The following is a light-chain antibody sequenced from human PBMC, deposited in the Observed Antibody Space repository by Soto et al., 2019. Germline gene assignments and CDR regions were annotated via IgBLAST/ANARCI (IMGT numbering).Light chain of an antibody. CDR3: AAWDASLNGPV. CDR1: SSNIGSYS. J-gene: IGLJ2*01. V-gene: IGLV1-44*01. CDR2: NNN. Sequence: QSVLTQPPSASGTPGQRVTISCSGSSSNIGSYSVNWYQQLPGTAPKLLIYNNNQRPSGVPDRFSGSKSGTSASLTISGLQSDDEAGYYCAAWDASLNGPVFGGGTKLTVL.